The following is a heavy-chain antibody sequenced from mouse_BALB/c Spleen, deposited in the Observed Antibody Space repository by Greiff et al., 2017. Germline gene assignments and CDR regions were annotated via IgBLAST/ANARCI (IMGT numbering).Heavy chain of an antibody. CDR2: IWGDGST. CDR1: GFSLTGYG. D-gene: IGHD1-1*01. J-gene: IGHJ4*01. Sequence: VQRVESGPGLVAPSQSLSITCTVSGFSLTGYGVNWVRQPPGKGLEWLGMIWGDGSTDYNSALKSRLSISKDNSKSQVFLKMNSLQTDDTARYYCARERDYYGSSYDAMDYWGQGTSVTVSA. V-gene: IGHV2-6-7*01. CDR3: ARERDYYGSSYDAMDY.